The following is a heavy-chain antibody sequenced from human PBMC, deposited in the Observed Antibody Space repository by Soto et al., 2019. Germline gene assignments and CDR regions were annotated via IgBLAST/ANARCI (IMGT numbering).Heavy chain of an antibody. D-gene: IGHD1-7*01. CDR1: GFSFSSYE. J-gene: IGHJ4*02. Sequence: EVQLVESGGGLVQPGGSLRLSCAASGFSFSSYEMNWVRQAPGKGLEWISYISSSGKTIFYADSVKGRFTISRDNAKNSLYLQMNSLSVEDTAVYFCARPMDGTWRQGTLLTVSS. CDR3: ARPMDGT. V-gene: IGHV3-48*03. CDR2: ISSSGKTI.